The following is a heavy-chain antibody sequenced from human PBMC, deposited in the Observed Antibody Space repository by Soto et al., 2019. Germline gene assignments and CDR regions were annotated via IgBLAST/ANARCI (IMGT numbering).Heavy chain of an antibody. CDR3: AKGSIAARAPLAGNWFDP. J-gene: IGHJ5*02. CDR2: ISGSGGST. CDR1: GFTFSSYA. V-gene: IGHV3-23*01. Sequence: GGSLRLSCAASGFTFSSYAMSWVRQAPGKGLEWVSAISGSGGSTYYADSVKGRFTISRDNSKNTLYLQMNSLRAEDTAVYYCAKGSIAARAPLAGNWFDPWGQGTLVTVSS. D-gene: IGHD6-6*01.